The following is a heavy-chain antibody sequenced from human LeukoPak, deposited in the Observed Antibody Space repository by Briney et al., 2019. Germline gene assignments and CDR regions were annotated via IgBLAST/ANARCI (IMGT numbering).Heavy chain of an antibody. CDR3: ARLQYSFLYGSGSYGVDY. CDR2: IKQDGSEK. Sequence: GGSLRLSCAASGFTHSSYWMSWVRQAPGKGLEWVANIKQDGSEKYYVDSVKGRFTISRDNAKNSLYLQMNSLRAEDTAVYYCARLQYSFLYGSGSYGVDYWGQGTLVTVSS. V-gene: IGHV3-7*01. J-gene: IGHJ4*02. D-gene: IGHD3-10*01. CDR1: GFTHSSYW.